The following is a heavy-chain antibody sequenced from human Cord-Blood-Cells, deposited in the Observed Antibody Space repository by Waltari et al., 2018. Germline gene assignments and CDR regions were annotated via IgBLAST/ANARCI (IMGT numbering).Heavy chain of an antibody. J-gene: IGHJ4*02. Sequence: QLQLQESGPGLVKPSETLSLTCTVSGGSLSSSSYYWGWVRQPPGKGLGWIGSIYYSGSTYYNPSLKSRVTISVDTSKNQFSLKLSSVTAADTAVYYCARHVGIVATSLDYWGQGTLVTVSS. D-gene: IGHD5-12*01. CDR1: GGSLSSSSYY. CDR3: ARHVGIVATSLDY. CDR2: IYYSGST. V-gene: IGHV4-39*01.